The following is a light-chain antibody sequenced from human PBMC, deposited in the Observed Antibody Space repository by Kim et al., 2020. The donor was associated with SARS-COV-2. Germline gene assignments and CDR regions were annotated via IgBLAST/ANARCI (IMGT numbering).Light chain of an antibody. J-gene: IGLJ1*01. CDR3: QPWAGSTYV. V-gene: IGLV3-1*01. CDR1: KLGDNY. Sequence: SYELTQPPSVSVSPGQTASITCSGDKLGDNYPCWYQKNPARPPSLSTYQDTNRPQGSPDRFLGSTPGTPPPLPSSGPQPMDEADFYCQPWAGSTYVFETG. CDR2: QDT.